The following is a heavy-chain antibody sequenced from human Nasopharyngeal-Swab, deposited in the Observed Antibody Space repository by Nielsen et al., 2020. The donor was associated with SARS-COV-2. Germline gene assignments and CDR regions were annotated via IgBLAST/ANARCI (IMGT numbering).Heavy chain of an antibody. CDR2: ISSSSSTI. Sequence: WIRQPPGKGLEWVSYISSSSSTIYYADSVEGRFTISRDNAKNSLYLQMNSLRDEDSAVYYCAREGGYRYGYRLYYYYGMDVWGQGTTVTVSS. J-gene: IGHJ6*02. V-gene: IGHV3-48*02. D-gene: IGHD5-18*01. CDR3: AREGGYRYGYRLYYYYGMDV.